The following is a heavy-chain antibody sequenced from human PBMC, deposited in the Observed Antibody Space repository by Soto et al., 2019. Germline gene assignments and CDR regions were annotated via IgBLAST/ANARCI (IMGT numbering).Heavy chain of an antibody. D-gene: IGHD6-13*01. V-gene: IGHV4-31*03. J-gene: IGHJ5*02. CDR1: GGSISSGGYY. Sequence: QVQLQESGPGLVKPSQTLSLTCTVSGGSISSGGYYWSWIRQHPGKGLEWIGYIYYSGSTYYNPSLKSRVTISVDASKNQFSLKLSSVTAADTAVYYCARGAHYSSPFRWFDPWGQGTLVTVSS. CDR2: IYYSGST. CDR3: ARGAHYSSPFRWFDP.